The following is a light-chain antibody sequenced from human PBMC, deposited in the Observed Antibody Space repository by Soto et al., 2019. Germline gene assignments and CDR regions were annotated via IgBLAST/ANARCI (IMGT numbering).Light chain of an antibody. Sequence: QAVVTQPPSASGTPGQRVTIPCSGSSSNIGSNYVYWYQQLPGTAPKLLIYRNNQRPSGVPDRFSGSKSGTSASLAISGLRSEDEADYYCAAWDDSLSAVVFGGGTKVTVL. CDR2: RNN. CDR3: AAWDDSLSAVV. V-gene: IGLV1-47*01. CDR1: SSNIGSNY. J-gene: IGLJ2*01.